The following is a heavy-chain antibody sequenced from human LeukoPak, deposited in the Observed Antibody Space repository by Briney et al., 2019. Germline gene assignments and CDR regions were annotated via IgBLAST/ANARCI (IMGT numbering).Heavy chain of an antibody. V-gene: IGHV1-24*01. CDR3: ALESPSYFYYMDV. D-gene: IGHD3-3*01. CDR1: GYILTELS. Sequence: ASVKVSCKVSGYILTELSLHWVRQAPGKGLEWMGGFDPENSRMVYSQKFRDRLTTSEDTSTNTAYMELSSLISDDSALYYCALESPSYFYYMDVWGSGASVTVSS. J-gene: IGHJ6*03. CDR2: FDPENSRM.